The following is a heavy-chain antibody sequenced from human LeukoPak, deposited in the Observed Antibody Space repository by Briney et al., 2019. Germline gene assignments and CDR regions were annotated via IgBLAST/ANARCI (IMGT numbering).Heavy chain of an antibody. CDR1: GGSFSGYY. V-gene: IGHV4-34*01. Sequence: SETLSLTCAVYGGSFSGYYWSWIRQPPGKGLEWIGEINHSGSTNYNPSLKSRLTISGDTSKRQFSLKLSSVTAADTAAYYCARIGKYTSAYDPFDIWGQGTMVTVSS. J-gene: IGHJ3*02. D-gene: IGHD6-19*01. CDR3: ARIGKYTSAYDPFDI. CDR2: INHSGST.